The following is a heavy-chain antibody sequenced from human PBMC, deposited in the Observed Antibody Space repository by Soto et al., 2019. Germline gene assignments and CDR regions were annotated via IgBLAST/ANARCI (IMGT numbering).Heavy chain of an antibody. V-gene: IGHV3-23*01. Sequence: VVSLRLSFAASGFTFSSYVMSWFRQAPGKGLEWVSTISAGGSSTYYADSVKGRFTISRDNSKNTLYLQMNSLRPEDTAVYYCAKEGALGVYYFDYRGQGTLVAVSS. CDR1: GFTFSSYV. CDR2: ISAGGSST. D-gene: IGHD6-6*01. J-gene: IGHJ4*02. CDR3: AKEGALGVYYFDY.